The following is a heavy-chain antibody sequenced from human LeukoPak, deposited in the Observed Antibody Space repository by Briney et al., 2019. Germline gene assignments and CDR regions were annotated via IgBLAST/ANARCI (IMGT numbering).Heavy chain of an antibody. J-gene: IGHJ4*02. CDR3: AKSGGSSWGWVDY. CDR2: ISYDGSNK. Sequence: GGSLRLSCAASGFTFSSYGMRWVRQAPGKGLEWVAVISYDGSNKYYADSVKGRFTISRDNSKNTLYLQMNSLRAEDTAVYYCAKSGGSSWGWVDYWGQGTLVTVSS. D-gene: IGHD6-13*01. CDR1: GFTFSSYG. V-gene: IGHV3-30*18.